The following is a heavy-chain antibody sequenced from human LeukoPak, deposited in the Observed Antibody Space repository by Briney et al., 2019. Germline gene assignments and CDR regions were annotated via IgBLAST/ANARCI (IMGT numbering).Heavy chain of an antibody. CDR1: GDSISSSDYY. V-gene: IGHV4-39*01. D-gene: IGHD2-2*01. Sequence: PSETLSLTCTVSGDSISSSDYYWGWIRQPPGKGLEWIGCIYCGSTYYTPSLKSRVTISVDTSKTQFSLKLSSVTAADTAVYYCARLSVFVPAANPYYFDYWGQGTLVTVSS. CDR2: IYCGST. CDR3: ARLSVFVPAANPYYFDY. J-gene: IGHJ4*02.